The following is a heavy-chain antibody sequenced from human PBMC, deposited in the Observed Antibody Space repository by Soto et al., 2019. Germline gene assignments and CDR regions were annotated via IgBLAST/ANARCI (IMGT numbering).Heavy chain of an antibody. CDR2: INAGNGNI. V-gene: IGHV1-3*01. D-gene: IGHD3-22*01. CDR3: ARDPNDSSAYYHHYYYGMDV. Sequence: ASVKVSCKASGYTITAHLLHWVRQAPGQRLEWTGWINAGNGNIKYSEKFQGRVTITRDTSASTAYLELSSLRSEDTAVYYCARDPNDSSAYYHHYYYGMDVWGQGTTVTVSS. CDR1: GYTITAHL. J-gene: IGHJ6*02.